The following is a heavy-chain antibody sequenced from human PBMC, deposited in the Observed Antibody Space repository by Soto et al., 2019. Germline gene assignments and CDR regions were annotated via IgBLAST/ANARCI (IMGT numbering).Heavy chain of an antibody. D-gene: IGHD1-26*01. CDR3: ARDGREASGMDV. V-gene: IGHV4-59*02. CDR2: IYYRGRT. CDR1: GGSVSSHE. Sequence: XTLSLRCTVSGGSVSSHEWSWVRRATGKGLEWIGHIYYRGRTSYNPSLRSRSTISVDTSNNQFSLKLDSVTTADTAVYYCARDGREASGMDVWGQGTKVTVSS. J-gene: IGHJ6*02.